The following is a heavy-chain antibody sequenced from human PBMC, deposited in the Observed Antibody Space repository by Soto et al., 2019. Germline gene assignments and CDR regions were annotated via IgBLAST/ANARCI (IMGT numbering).Heavy chain of an antibody. Sequence: QVQLVESGGGVVQPGRSLRLSCAASGFTFSSYGMHWVRQAPGKGLEWVAVIWYDGSNKYYADSLKCRFTISRDNSKNTLYLQMNSLRAEDTAVYYCARDAAVAGTGLWAFDIWGQGTMVTVSS. V-gene: IGHV3-33*01. CDR3: ARDAAVAGTGLWAFDI. D-gene: IGHD6-19*01. J-gene: IGHJ3*02. CDR2: IWYDGSNK. CDR1: GFTFSSYG.